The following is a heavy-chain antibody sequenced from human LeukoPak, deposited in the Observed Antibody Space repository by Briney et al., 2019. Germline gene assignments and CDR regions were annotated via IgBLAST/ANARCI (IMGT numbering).Heavy chain of an antibody. Sequence: GGSLRLSCAASGLTVSSNYMSWVRQAPGKGLEWVAFIRSDGGDKYYADSVKGRFTISRDNSKNTIHLQMNSLTAEDTAVYYCARDFNWAFDYWGQGTLVTVSS. CDR3: ARDFNWAFDY. V-gene: IGHV3-30*02. J-gene: IGHJ4*02. D-gene: IGHD3-16*01. CDR1: GLTVSSNY. CDR2: IRSDGGDK.